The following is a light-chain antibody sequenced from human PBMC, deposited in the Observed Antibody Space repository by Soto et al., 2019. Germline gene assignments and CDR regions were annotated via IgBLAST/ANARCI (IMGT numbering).Light chain of an antibody. CDR1: SSDVGRYHL. J-gene: IGLJ2*01. V-gene: IGLV2-23*01. CDR2: EGS. Sequence: QSALTQPASVSGSPGQSITISCTGSSSDVGRYHLVSWYQQHPGKAPKVIIYEGSKRPSGISTRFFGSKSGNTASLTISGLQAEDEADYFCCSYAGYSTSVIFGGGTKLTVL. CDR3: CSYAGYSTSVI.